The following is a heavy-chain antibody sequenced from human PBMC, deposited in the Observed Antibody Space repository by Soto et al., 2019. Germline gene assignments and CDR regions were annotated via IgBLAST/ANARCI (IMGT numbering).Heavy chain of an antibody. CDR1: GFTFSSYA. V-gene: IGHV1-69*13. D-gene: IGHD2-2*01. Sequence: SVKVSCTASGFTFSSYAISCVRQSPLQLLEWMGGIIPIFGTANYAQKFQGRVTITADEYTSTAYMELSSLRSEDTAVYYCARDTLKGSSTRRDWFDPWGQGTLVTVSS. CDR2: IIPIFGTA. J-gene: IGHJ5*02. CDR3: ARDTLKGSSTRRDWFDP.